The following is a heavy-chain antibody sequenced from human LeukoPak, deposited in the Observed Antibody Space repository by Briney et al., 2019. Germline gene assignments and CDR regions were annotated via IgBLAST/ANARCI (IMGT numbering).Heavy chain of an antibody. Sequence: GASVKVSCKVSGDILTELSIQWVRQAPGKGLECMGGFDPEQNTMIYAQRLQGRVTMTEDTSTHTAYMELSSLTSEDTGIYYCATRSGDFWSGYVNWGQGTLVTVSS. D-gene: IGHD3-3*01. CDR1: GDILTELS. J-gene: IGHJ4*02. CDR3: ATRSGDFWSGYVN. V-gene: IGHV1-24*01. CDR2: FDPEQNTM.